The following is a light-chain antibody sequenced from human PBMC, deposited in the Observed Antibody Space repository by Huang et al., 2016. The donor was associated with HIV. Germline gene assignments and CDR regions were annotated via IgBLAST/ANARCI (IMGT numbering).Light chain of an antibody. CDR2: GAS. J-gene: IGKJ2*01. Sequence: EIVMTQSPATLSVSPGERATLSCRASQSVSSNLAGYQQKPGQAPRLLIYGASTRATCIPARFSGSGSGTEFTLTISSLQSEDFAVYYCQQYNNWPMTFGQGTKLEIK. CDR3: QQYNNWPMT. V-gene: IGKV3-15*01. CDR1: QSVSSN.